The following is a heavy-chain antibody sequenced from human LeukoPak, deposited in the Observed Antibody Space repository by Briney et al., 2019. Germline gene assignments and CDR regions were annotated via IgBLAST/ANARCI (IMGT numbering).Heavy chain of an antibody. V-gene: IGHV4-59*01. J-gene: IGHJ4*02. Sequence: SETLSLTCTVSGGSISSYYWSWIRQPPGKGLEWIGYIYYSGSTNYNPPLKSRVTISVDTSKNQFSLKLSSVTAADTAVYYCARGNYGDYVFDYWGQGTLVTVSS. D-gene: IGHD4-17*01. CDR1: GGSISSYY. CDR2: IYYSGST. CDR3: ARGNYGDYVFDY.